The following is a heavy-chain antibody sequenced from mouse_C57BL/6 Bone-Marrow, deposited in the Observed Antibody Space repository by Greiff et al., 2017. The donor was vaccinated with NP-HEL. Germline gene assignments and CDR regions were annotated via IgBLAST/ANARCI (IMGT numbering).Heavy chain of an antibody. V-gene: IGHV14-4*01. J-gene: IGHJ2*01. Sequence: DVQLQESGAELVRPGASVKLSCTASGSNIKDDYMHWVKQRPEQGLEWIGWIDPENGDTEYASKFQGKATITADTSSNTAYLQLSSLTSEDTAVYYCTRGYFDYWGQGTTLTVSS. CDR1: GSNIKDDY. CDR3: TRGYFDY. CDR2: IDPENGDT.